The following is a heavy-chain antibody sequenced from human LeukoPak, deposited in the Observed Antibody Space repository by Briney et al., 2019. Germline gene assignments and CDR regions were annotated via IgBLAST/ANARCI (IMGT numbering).Heavy chain of an antibody. D-gene: IGHD3/OR15-3a*01. V-gene: IGHV4-4*07. CDR1: GGSLHRSF. Sequence: PSETPSLTCIVSGGSLHRSFWTWVRQPPGKGLRWIGRISSGTTDYSPSLKSRLTISIDTSMNQFSLRLASVTAADTAVYYCGRRPAVDGPIDNWGQGILVAVSS. J-gene: IGHJ4*02. CDR2: ISSGTT. CDR3: GRRPAVDGPIDN.